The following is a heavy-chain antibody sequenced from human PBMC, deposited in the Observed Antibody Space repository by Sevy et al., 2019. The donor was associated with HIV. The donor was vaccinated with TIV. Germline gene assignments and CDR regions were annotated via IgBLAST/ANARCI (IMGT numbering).Heavy chain of an antibody. Sequence: GGSLRLSCAASGFTFDDYTMHWVRQVPGKGLEWVSLISWDAKKTDYADSVEGRFTVSRDNRKNSLYLQMNSLRSEDTAVYFCAKDIPGDSGFDHWGQGTLVTVSS. J-gene: IGHJ4*02. CDR1: GFTFDDYT. V-gene: IGHV3-43*01. CDR2: ISWDAKKT. D-gene: IGHD2-21*02. CDR3: AKDIPGDSGFDH.